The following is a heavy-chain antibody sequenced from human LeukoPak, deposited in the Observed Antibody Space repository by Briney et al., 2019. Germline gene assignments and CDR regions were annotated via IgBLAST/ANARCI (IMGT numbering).Heavy chain of an antibody. D-gene: IGHD2-15*01. V-gene: IGHV4-34*01. CDR3: ARDIGCSSGSCYDYWFDP. CDR1: GGSFSGYY. CDR2: INHSGST. Sequence: NPSEILSLTCAVYGGSFSGYYWSWIRQPPGKGLEWIGEINHSGSTNYNPSLKSRVTISVDTSKNQFSLKLSSVTAADTAVYYCARDIGCSSGSCYDYWFDPWGQGTPVIISS. J-gene: IGHJ5*02.